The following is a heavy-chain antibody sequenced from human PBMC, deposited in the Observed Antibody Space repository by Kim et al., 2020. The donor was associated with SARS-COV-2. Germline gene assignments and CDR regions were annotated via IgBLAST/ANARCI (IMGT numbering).Heavy chain of an antibody. CDR2: ISSSSSYI. J-gene: IGHJ6*02. V-gene: IGHV3-21*01. CDR3: ARDLSPEIAARPPGSNYYYYYGMDV. D-gene: IGHD6-6*01. CDR1: GFTFSSYS. Sequence: GGSLRLSCAASGFTFSSYSMNWVRQAPGKGLEWVSSISSSSSYIYYADSVKGRFTISRDNAKNSLYLQMNSLRAEDTAVYYCARDLSPEIAARPPGSNYYYYYGMDVWGQGTTVTVSS.